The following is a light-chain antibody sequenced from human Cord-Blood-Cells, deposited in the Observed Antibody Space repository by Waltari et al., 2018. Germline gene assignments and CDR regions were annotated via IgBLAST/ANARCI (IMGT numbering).Light chain of an antibody. V-gene: IGKV1-39*01. CDR3: QQSYSTPGGT. Sequence: IPMTQSPSSLSASVAARVTITCRASQSISSYLKWYQQKPGQAPKLLIYAASSLQSGVPSRFSGSGSGTDFTLTISSLQPEDFATYYCQQSYSTPGGTFGPGTKVDIK. CDR1: QSISSY. J-gene: IGKJ3*01. CDR2: AAS.